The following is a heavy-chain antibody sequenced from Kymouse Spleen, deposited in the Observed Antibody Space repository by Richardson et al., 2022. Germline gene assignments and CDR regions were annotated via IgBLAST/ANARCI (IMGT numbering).Heavy chain of an antibody. J-gene: IGHJ6*02. Sequence: QVQLVQSGAEVKKPGASVKVSCKASGYTFTSYGISWVRQAPGQGLEWMGWISAYNGNTNYAQKLQGRVTMTTDTSTSTAYMELRSLRSDDTAVYYCARFTMVRGVIDYYYYGMDVWGQGTTVTVSS. CDR2: ISAYNGNT. CDR3: ARFTMVRGVIDYYYYGMDV. D-gene: IGHD3-10*01. CDR1: GYTFTSYG. V-gene: IGHV1-18*01.